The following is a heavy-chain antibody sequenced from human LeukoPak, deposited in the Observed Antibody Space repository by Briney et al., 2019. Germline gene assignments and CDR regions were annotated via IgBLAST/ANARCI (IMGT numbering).Heavy chain of an antibody. Sequence: GGSLRLSCAASGVTVSNNYMTWVRQAPGKGLEWVSVIYSGGTTYYADSVKGRFTISRDNSKNTVYLQMNSLGAEDTAVYCCAREAGYSLDYWGQGTLVSVSS. CDR2: IYSGGTT. V-gene: IGHV3-53*01. CDR3: AREAGYSLDY. D-gene: IGHD5-18*01. CDR1: GVTVSNNY. J-gene: IGHJ4*02.